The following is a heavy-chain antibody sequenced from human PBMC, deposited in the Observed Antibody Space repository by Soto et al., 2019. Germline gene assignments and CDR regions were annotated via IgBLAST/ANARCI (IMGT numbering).Heavy chain of an antibody. D-gene: IGHD3-22*01. CDR2: IHYLGST. CDR1: GGSMSSYY. Sequence: PSETLSLTCTVSGGSMSSYYWSWIRQPPGKGLEWIGYIHYLGSTNYNPSLKRRVSISLDKSKNQFSLKLTSVTAADTAVYFCARTAKFYYYDMSGLPFDPWGPGVLVTVSS. J-gene: IGHJ5*02. V-gene: IGHV4-59*12. CDR3: ARTAKFYYYDMSGLPFDP.